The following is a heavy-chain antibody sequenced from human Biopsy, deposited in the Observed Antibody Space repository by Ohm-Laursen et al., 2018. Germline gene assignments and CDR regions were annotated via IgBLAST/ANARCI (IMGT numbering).Heavy chain of an antibody. CDR1: GFSFTGYY. CDR2: ISPKSGGT. CDR3: ALQSVAQMKNFDS. D-gene: IGHD6-19*01. J-gene: IGHJ4*01. Sequence: ASVKVSCKASGFSFTGYYIHWVRQAPGQGLEWMGWISPKSGGTNCAQKFQGNITMTKNTSMSTAYMEMSRLRSDDTAVYYCALQSVAQMKNFDSGGPGPWSPSPQ. V-gene: IGHV1-2*02.